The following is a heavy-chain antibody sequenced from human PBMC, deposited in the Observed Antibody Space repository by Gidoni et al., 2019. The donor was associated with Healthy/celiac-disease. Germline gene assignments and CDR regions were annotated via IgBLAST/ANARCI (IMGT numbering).Heavy chain of an antibody. Sequence: QLQLQESGPGLVKPPETLSLTCTVSGGSISRSSYSWGWIRQPPGKGLEWIGSIYYSGSTYYNPSLKSRVTISVDTSKNQFSLKLSSVTAADTAVYYCARLGQQLVGDYYYYYGMDVWGQGTTVTVSS. CDR2: IYYSGST. J-gene: IGHJ6*02. CDR1: GGSISRSSYS. CDR3: ARLGQQLVGDYYYYYGMDV. D-gene: IGHD6-13*01. V-gene: IGHV4-39*01.